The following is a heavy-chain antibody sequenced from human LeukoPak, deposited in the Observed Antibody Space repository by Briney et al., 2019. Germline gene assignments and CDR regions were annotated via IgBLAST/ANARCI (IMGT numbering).Heavy chain of an antibody. CDR3: ARGRTVFDY. CDR1: GGSLSDQY. Sequence: SKTLSLTCAVYGGSLSDQYWSWIRQPPGKGLEWIGEVNHSGSTKYNPSLKSRVTISVDTSKNQFSLNLGSVTAADTAVYYCARGRTVFDYWGQGTLVTVSS. J-gene: IGHJ4*02. D-gene: IGHD4-17*01. CDR2: VNHSGST. V-gene: IGHV4-34*01.